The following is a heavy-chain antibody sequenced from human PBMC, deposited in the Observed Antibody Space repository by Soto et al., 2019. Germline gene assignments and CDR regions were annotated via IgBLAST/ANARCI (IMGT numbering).Heavy chain of an antibody. CDR3: TRDASRDSSARGWFDP. Sequence: AGGSLRLSCAASGFTFRSFTMNWVRQAPGKGLEWVSTISSNSAYIYYTDALRGRFTISRDNAKNSLHLQMNSLRAEDTAGYYCTRDASRDSSARGWFDPWGPGTLVTVSS. D-gene: IGHD6-13*01. V-gene: IGHV3-21*01. CDR1: GFTFRSFT. J-gene: IGHJ5*02. CDR2: ISSNSAYI.